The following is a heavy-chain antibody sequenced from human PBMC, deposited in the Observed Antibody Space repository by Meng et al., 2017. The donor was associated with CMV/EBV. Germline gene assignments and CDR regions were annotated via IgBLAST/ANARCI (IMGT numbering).Heavy chain of an antibody. CDR1: GYTFSGYF. J-gene: IGHJ4*02. CDR3: AKDESNGYTDY. CDR2: INPSNRDT. D-gene: IGHD5-18*01. Sequence: SCTASGYTFSGYFIHWIRQAPGQRLEWMGWINPSNRDTKYAERFQGRVTMTRDTSTNTVYMELDSLRFVDTAIYYCAKDESNGYTDYWGPGTLVTVSS. V-gene: IGHV1-2*02.